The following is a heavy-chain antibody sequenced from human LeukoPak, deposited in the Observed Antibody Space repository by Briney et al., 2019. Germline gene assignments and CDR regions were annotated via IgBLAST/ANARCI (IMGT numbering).Heavy chain of an antibody. Sequence: PGRTLRLSCSPSGFTFTSYAMHSVPEAPGKGLEYGSAISSTGGGTYYADSVKGRFTISRDNSKNTLYLHISSLRAEDTAVYYCVKDLASSRGRGYGGQGTLVTVSS. CDR2: ISSTGGGT. CDR3: VKDLASSRGRGY. V-gene: IGHV3-64D*06. CDR1: GFTFTSYA. J-gene: IGHJ4*02. D-gene: IGHD6-19*01.